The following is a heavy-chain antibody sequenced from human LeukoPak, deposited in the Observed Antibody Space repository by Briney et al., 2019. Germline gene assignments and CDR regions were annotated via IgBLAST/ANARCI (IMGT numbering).Heavy chain of an antibody. Sequence: ASVKVSCKASGGTFSSYAISWVRQARGQGLEWMGGIIPIFGTANYAQKFQGRVTITADESTSTAYMELSSLRSEGTAVYYCARSERYYYDILTGYREFDYWGQGTLVTVSS. V-gene: IGHV1-69*13. CDR2: IIPIFGTA. CDR3: ARSERYYYDILTGYREFDY. D-gene: IGHD3-9*01. CDR1: GGTFSSYA. J-gene: IGHJ4*02.